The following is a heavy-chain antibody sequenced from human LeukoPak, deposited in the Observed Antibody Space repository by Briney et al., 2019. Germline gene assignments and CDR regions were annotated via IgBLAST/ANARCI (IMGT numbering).Heavy chain of an antibody. Sequence: ASVKVSCKASGYTFTNYFMHWVRQAPGQGLEWMGIITPSDGGTSYAQRFQGRVTMTRDTSTSTVHMELSSLRSEDMAVYYCARVGHPGAFDIWGQGTMVTVSS. CDR2: ITPSDGGT. J-gene: IGHJ3*02. CDR3: ARVGHPGAFDI. CDR1: GYTFTNYF. V-gene: IGHV1-46*01.